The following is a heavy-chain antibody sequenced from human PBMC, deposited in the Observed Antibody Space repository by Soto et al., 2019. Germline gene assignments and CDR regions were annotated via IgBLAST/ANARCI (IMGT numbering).Heavy chain of an antibody. J-gene: IGHJ4*02. V-gene: IGHV1-3*01. CDR1: GYTFTGYA. CDR2: INAGNGNT. CDR3: AKDLIQFLEWFRPYFDD. D-gene: IGHD3-3*01. Sequence: ASVKVSCKASGYTFTGYAMHWVRQAPGQRLEWMGWINAGNGNTKYSQKFQGRFTITRDTSASTAYMELSSLRSEDTAVYYCAKDLIQFLEWFRPYFDDWCQGTLVTVFS.